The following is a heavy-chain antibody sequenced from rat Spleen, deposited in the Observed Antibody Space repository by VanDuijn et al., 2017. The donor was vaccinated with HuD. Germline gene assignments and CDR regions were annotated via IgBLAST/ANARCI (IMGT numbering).Heavy chain of an antibody. CDR1: GFTFNNYG. J-gene: IGHJ3*01. Sequence: EVQLVESGGGLVQPGRSLKLSCAASGFTFNNYGMAWVRQVPTKGLEWVATISYDGISTYYRDSVRGRFTISSDNAKTTLFLQMDSLRSEDTATYYCTRHDYSGGTTNWFAYWGQGTLVTVSS. CDR2: ISYDGIST. V-gene: IGHV5-29*01. D-gene: IGHD4-3*01. CDR3: TRHDYSGGTTNWFAY.